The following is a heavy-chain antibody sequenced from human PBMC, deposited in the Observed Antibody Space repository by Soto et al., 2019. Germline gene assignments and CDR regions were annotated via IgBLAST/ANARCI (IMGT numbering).Heavy chain of an antibody. CDR1: GYSFTSYW. D-gene: IGHD3-16*01. V-gene: IGHV5-51*01. Sequence: PGEALKISCKGSGYSFTSYWIGWVRQMPGKGLEWMVIIYPGDSDTRYSPSFQGQVTISADKSASTAYLQWSSLKASDTAMYYCARQYYDYIWGSYYYYYMDVWGKGTTVTVSS. CDR2: IYPGDSDT. CDR3: ARQYYDYIWGSYYYYYMDV. J-gene: IGHJ6*03.